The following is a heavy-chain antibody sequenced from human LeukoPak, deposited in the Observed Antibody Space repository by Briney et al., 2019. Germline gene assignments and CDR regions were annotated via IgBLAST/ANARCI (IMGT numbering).Heavy chain of an antibody. V-gene: IGHV3-23*01. D-gene: IGHD3-10*01. CDR2: ISGSGGST. Sequence: GGSLRLSCAAPGFTFSSYAMSWVRQAPGKGLEWVSAISGSGGSTYYADSVKGRFTISRDNSKNTLYLQMNSLRAEDTAVYYCALNPITMVTYNWFDPWGQGTLVTVSS. CDR1: GFTFSSYA. J-gene: IGHJ5*02. CDR3: ALNPITMVTYNWFDP.